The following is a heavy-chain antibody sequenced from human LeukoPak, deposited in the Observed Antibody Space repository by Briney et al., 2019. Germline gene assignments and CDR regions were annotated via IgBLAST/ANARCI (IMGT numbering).Heavy chain of an antibody. CDR1: GGSISSSSYY. Sequence: SETLSLTCTVSGGSISSSSYYWGWIRQPPGKGLEWIGSIYYSGSTYYNPSLKSRVTISVDTSKNQFSLKLSSVTAADAAVYYCAGKTVTPDYWGQGTLVTVSS. CDR3: AGKTVTPDY. CDR2: IYYSGST. V-gene: IGHV4-39*01. D-gene: IGHD4-17*01. J-gene: IGHJ4*02.